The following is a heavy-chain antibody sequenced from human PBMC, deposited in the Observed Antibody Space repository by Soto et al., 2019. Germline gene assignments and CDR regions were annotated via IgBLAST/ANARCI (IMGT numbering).Heavy chain of an antibody. J-gene: IGHJ4*02. CDR1: GFTFSSYA. Sequence: GGSLRLSCAASGFTFSSYAMSWVRQAPGKGLEWVSAISGSGGSTYYADSVKGRFTISRDNSKNTLYLQMNSLRAEDTAVYYCAKDPRDYYDSSGYSLRSYFDYWGQGTLVTVSS. D-gene: IGHD3-22*01. CDR3: AKDPRDYYDSSGYSLRSYFDY. V-gene: IGHV3-23*01. CDR2: ISGSGGST.